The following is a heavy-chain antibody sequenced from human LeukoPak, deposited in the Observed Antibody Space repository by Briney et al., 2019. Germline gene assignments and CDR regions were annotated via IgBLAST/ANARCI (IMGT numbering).Heavy chain of an antibody. CDR1: GGSISSYY. D-gene: IGHD3-22*01. CDR2: IYYSGST. V-gene: IGHV4-59*01. Sequence: PSETLSLTCTVSGGSISSYYWSWIRQPPGKGLEWIGYIYYSGSTNYNPSLKSRVTISVDTSKNQFSLKLSSVTAADTAVYYRAREGYYDSSGLLDYWGQGTLVTVSS. J-gene: IGHJ4*02. CDR3: AREGYYDSSGLLDY.